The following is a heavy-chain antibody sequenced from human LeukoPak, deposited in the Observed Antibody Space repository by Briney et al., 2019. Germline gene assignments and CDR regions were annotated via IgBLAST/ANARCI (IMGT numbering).Heavy chain of an antibody. CDR1: GGSFSGYY. CDR3: ASGWYSANWFDP. V-gene: IGHV4-34*01. D-gene: IGHD6-13*01. J-gene: IGHJ5*02. CDR2: INHSGST. Sequence: PSETLSLTCAVYGGSFSGYYWSSIRQPPGKGLEWIGEINHSGSTNYNPSLKSRVTISVDTSKNQFSLKLSSVTAADTAVYYCASGWYSANWFDPWGQGTLVTVSS.